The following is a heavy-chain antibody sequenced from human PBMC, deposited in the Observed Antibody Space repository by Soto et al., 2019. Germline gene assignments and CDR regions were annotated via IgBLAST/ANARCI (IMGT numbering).Heavy chain of an antibody. CDR1: GFTFSSYW. D-gene: IGHD3-3*01. Sequence: EVQLVESGGGLVQPGGSLRLSCAASGFTFSSYWMSWVRQAPGKGLEWVANIKQDGSEKYYVDSVKGRFTISRDNAKNSLYLQMNSLRAEDTAVYYCARTKGGFLEWLYPDYWGQGTLVTVSS. J-gene: IGHJ4*02. CDR2: IKQDGSEK. CDR3: ARTKGGFLEWLYPDY. V-gene: IGHV3-7*01.